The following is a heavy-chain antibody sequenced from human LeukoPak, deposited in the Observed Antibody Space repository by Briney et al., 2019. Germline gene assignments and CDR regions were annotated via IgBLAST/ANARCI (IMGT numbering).Heavy chain of an antibody. CDR1: GFSFSDYS. D-gene: IGHD4-23*01. Sequence: KPGGSLRLSCTASGFSFSDYSINWVRQAPGKGLEWVSSISSSSSSIYYADSVQGRFTISRDNAKDSLYLQMNSLRAEDTAIYYCARELVTSSYWGQGTLVTVSS. CDR3: ARELVTSSY. CDR2: ISSSSSSI. J-gene: IGHJ4*02. V-gene: IGHV3-21*01.